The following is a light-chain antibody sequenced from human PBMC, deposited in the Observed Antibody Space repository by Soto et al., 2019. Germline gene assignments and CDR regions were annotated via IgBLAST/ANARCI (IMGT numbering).Light chain of an antibody. CDR3: AAWDDSLNGHV. Sequence: VLTQPHSASGTPGQRVTISCSGSSSNIGASSVHRFQQLPGTAPKLLISTTNQRPSGVPERFSGSKSGTSASLAISGLQSEDEADYYCAAWDDSLNGHVFGTGTKVTVL. J-gene: IGLJ1*01. CDR2: TTN. V-gene: IGLV1-44*01. CDR1: SSNIGASS.